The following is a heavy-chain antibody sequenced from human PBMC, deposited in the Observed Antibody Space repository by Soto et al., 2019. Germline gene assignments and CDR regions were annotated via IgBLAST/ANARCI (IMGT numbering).Heavy chain of an antibody. V-gene: IGHV5-51*01. CDR3: ARHPSYLSDDTSYYYRVDF. J-gene: IGHJ4*02. Sequence: GASLKISCKASGYIFTNSWIGWVRQTPGKGLEWMGSVFPHDAVIRYQPSFQGQVTIAVDNSISTAYLRGNSLKASDTAKYFCARHPSYLSDDTSYYYRVDFWGAGTRGTVS. D-gene: IGHD3-16*01. CDR1: GYIFTNSW. CDR2: VFPHDAVI.